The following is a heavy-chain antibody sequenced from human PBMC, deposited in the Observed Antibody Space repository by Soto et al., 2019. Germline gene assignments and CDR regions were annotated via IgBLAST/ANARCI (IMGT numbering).Heavy chain of an antibody. D-gene: IGHD2-15*01. CDR3: AHTGCDVVVAAREKWDMDV. CDR2: IYWDYDK. V-gene: IGHV2-5*02. CDR1: GFLLSTSGVG. J-gene: IGHJ6*02. Sequence: PTRTLTPTCTFSGFLLSTSGVGVGWVGQSPGKGLTWIALIYWDYDKHNSRSPTSRLTITKDTSKSQVALTMTNMDPVDTATYYSAHTGCDVVVAAREKWDMDVWGQGTTVTV.